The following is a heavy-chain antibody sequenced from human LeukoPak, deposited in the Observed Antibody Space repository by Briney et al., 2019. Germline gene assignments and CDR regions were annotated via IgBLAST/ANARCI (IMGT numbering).Heavy chain of an antibody. CDR2: ISGSGGST. CDR3: AKGASYDSSGYYPLWYYYYMDV. D-gene: IGHD3-22*01. J-gene: IGHJ6*03. V-gene: IGHV3-23*01. CDR1: GFTFSNFD. Sequence: GGSLRLSCAASGFTFSNFDMHWVRQAPGKGLEWVSAISGSGGSTYYADSVKGRFTISRDNSKNTLYLQMNSLRAEDTAVYYCAKGASYDSSGYYPLWYYYYMDVWGKGTTVTVSS.